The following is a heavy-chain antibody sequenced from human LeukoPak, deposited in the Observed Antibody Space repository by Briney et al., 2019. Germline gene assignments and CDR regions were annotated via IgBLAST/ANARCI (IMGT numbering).Heavy chain of an antibody. CDR3: GSRRTAMFGVIKGPIDY. V-gene: IGHV4-39*07. Sequence: PSETLSLTCTVSGGSISSSSYYWTWIRQPPGKGLEWIGEINHSGSPNNNPSLKSRVSISFDTSKNQFSLKLTSVTAADTAVYYCGSRRTAMFGVIKGPIDYWGQETLVTVSS. D-gene: IGHD3-3*01. CDR2: INHSGSP. CDR1: GGSISSSSYY. J-gene: IGHJ4*02.